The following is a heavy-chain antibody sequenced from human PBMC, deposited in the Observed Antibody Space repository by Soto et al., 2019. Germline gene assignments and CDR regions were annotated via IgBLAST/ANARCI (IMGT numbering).Heavy chain of an antibody. J-gene: IGHJ4*02. V-gene: IGHV1-69*12. CDR2: IIPIFGTA. CDR1: GVTFSSYA. D-gene: IGHD2-15*01. CDR3: ARSSGGNLVDPFDY. Sequence: QVQLVQSGAEVKKPGSSVKVSCKASGVTFSSYAISWVRQAPGQGLEWMGGIIPIFGTANYAQKFQGRVTITADESTSTAYMELSSRRSEDTAVYYCARSSGGNLVDPFDYWGQGTLVTVSS.